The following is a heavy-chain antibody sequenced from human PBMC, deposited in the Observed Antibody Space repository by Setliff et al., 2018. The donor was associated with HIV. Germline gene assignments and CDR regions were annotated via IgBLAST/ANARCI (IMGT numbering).Heavy chain of an antibody. CDR3: ATDPDDGNSDG. D-gene: IGHD4-4*01. J-gene: IGHJ1*01. Sequence: ASVKVSCKASGYTFSDYYMHWVQQAPGKGLEWMGRVDPEDGETKYAEKFQGRVTITADTSTDTVYMELSSLRSEDTAVYYCATDPDDGNSDGWGQGTLVTVSS. CDR1: GYTFSDYY. V-gene: IGHV1-69-2*01. CDR2: VDPEDGET.